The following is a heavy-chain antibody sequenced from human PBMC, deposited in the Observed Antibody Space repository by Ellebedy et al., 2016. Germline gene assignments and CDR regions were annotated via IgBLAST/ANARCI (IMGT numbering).Heavy chain of an antibody. V-gene: IGHV1-46*01. J-gene: IGHJ5*02. Sequence: ASVKVSCXASGYTFTSYYMHWVRQAPGQGLEWMGIINPSGGSTSYAQKFQGRVTMTRDTSTSTVYMELSSLRSEDTAVYYCAKDPYSTSWLFTFFFDPWGQGTLVTVSS. D-gene: IGHD6-13*01. CDR2: INPSGGST. CDR1: GYTFTSYY. CDR3: AKDPYSTSWLFTFFFDP.